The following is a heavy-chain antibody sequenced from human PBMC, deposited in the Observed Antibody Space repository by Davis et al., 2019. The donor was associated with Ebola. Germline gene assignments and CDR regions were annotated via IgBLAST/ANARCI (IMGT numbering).Heavy chain of an antibody. V-gene: IGHV3-21*04. D-gene: IGHD3-3*01. CDR1: GFTFSSYS. CDR3: AGGDFWSGQFDY. CDR2: ISSSSSYI. Sequence: GGSLRLSCAASGFTFSSYSMNWVRQAPGKGLEWVSSISSSSSYIYYADSVMGRFTVSRDNPRNTLFLQMNRLRVEDTAKYYCAGGDFWSGQFDYWGQGILVTVSS. J-gene: IGHJ4*02.